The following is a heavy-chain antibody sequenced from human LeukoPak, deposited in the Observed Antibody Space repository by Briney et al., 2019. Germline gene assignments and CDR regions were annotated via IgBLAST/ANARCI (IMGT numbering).Heavy chain of an antibody. V-gene: IGHV4-39*01. J-gene: IGHJ4*02. CDR3: ARQPGDYLDY. Sequence: SETLSLTCGVSGGSISGSNYYWDWIRQPPGKGPEWIGSIYYNGRTEYNPALKSRATISVDTSKNHFSLTLRSGTAADTAIYYCARQPGDYLDYWGRGTLVTVSS. D-gene: IGHD4-17*01. CDR1: GGSISGSNYY. CDR2: IYYNGRT.